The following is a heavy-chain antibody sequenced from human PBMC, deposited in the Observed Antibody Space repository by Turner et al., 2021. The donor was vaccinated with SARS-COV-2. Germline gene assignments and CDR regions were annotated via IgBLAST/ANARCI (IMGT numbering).Heavy chain of an antibody. CDR3: ARDYPWDTAMAHQGGGFDY. J-gene: IGHJ4*02. CDR1: GFTFGSYS. CDR2: ISSSSSYI. D-gene: IGHD5-18*01. V-gene: IGHV3-21*01. Sequence: EVQLVESGGGLVKPGGSLRLYCPASGFTFGSYSMNWVRQAPGKGLEWVSSISSSSSYIYYADSVKGRFTISRDNAKNSLYLQMNSLRAEDTAVYYCARDYPWDTAMAHQGGGFDYWGQGTLVTVSS.